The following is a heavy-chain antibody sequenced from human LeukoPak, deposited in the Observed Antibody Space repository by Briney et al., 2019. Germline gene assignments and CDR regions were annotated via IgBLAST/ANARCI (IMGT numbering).Heavy chain of an antibody. CDR2: INPNSGGT. CDR1: GYTFTGYY. J-gene: IGHJ4*02. CDR3: ATSLSPQWLVSLDY. V-gene: IGHV1-2*06. D-gene: IGHD6-19*01. Sequence: ASVKVSCKASGYTFTGYYMHWARQAPGQGLEWMGRINPNSGGTNYAQKFQGRVTMTRDTSISTAYMELSRLRSDDTAVYYCATSLSPQWLVSLDYWGQGTLVTVSS.